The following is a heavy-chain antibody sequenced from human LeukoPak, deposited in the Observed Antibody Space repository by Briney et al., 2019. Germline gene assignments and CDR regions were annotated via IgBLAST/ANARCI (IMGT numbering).Heavy chain of an antibody. CDR1: GGSISSGDYY. CDR3: ARAAAMEKLFDY. J-gene: IGHJ4*02. V-gene: IGHV4-61*08. D-gene: IGHD5-18*01. CDR2: IYYSGST. Sequence: SQTLSLTCTVSGGSISSGDYYWSWIRQPPGKGLEWIGYIYYSGSTNYNPSLKSRVTISVDTSKNQFSLKLSSVTAADTAVYYCARAAAMEKLFDYWGQGTLVTVSS.